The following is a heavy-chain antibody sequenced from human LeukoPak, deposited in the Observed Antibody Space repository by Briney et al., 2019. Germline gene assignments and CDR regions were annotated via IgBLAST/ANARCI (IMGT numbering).Heavy chain of an antibody. V-gene: IGHV4-59*08. D-gene: IGHD3-10*01. CDR1: GGSISSDY. CDR3: ARHLGYYGSGSYYWFDP. Sequence: SETLSLTCTVSGGSISSDYWSWIRQPPGKGLEWIGYIYCSGYTNYNPSLKSRVTISVDTSKTQFSLKLSSVTAADTAVYYCARHLGYYGSGSYYWFDPWGQGTLVTVSS. CDR2: IYCSGYT. J-gene: IGHJ5*02.